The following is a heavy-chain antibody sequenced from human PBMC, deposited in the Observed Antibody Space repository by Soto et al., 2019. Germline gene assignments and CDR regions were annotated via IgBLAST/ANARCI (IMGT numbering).Heavy chain of an antibody. D-gene: IGHD3-10*01. Sequence: QVQLQQWGAGLLKPSETLSLTCAVYGGSFSGYYWSWIRQPPGKGLEWIGEINHSGSTNYNPSLKSRLTISVDTSKNPGALQLSSVTAADTAVYYCARGRHVWFGDLGLFDYWGQGTLVTVSS. V-gene: IGHV4-34*01. J-gene: IGHJ4*02. CDR2: INHSGST. CDR1: GGSFSGYY. CDR3: ARGRHVWFGDLGLFDY.